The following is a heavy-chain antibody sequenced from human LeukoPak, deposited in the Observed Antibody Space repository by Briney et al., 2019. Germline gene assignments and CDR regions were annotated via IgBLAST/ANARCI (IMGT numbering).Heavy chain of an antibody. V-gene: IGHV3-21*01. Sequence: GVSLRLSCAASGLTFSSYSMNWVRQAPGKGLEWVSSISSSSSYVYYADSVKGRFTISRDNAKNSLYLQMNSLRAEDTAVYYCASYSGSYLYYFDYWGQGTLVTVSS. CDR3: ASYSGSYLYYFDY. D-gene: IGHD1-26*01. CDR1: GLTFSSYS. J-gene: IGHJ4*02. CDR2: ISSSSSYV.